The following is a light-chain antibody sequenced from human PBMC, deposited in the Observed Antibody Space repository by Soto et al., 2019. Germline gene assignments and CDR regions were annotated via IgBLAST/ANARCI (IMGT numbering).Light chain of an antibody. J-gene: IGKJ1*01. CDR1: QSISRW. Sequence: DIQMTQSPSTLSASVGDRVTITCRASQSISRWLAWYQQKPGKAPKLLISDASNLEEGVPSRFSGSGSGTEFTLTISSLQPEDAATYYCQQYNTYLTWTFGQGTKVDIK. CDR3: QQYNTYLTWT. V-gene: IGKV1-5*01. CDR2: DAS.